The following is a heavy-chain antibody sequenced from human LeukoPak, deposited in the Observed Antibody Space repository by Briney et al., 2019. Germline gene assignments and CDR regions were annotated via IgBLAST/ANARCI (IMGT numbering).Heavy chain of an antibody. D-gene: IGHD6-13*01. CDR3: AKGDTMYSSSWYLSYDY. V-gene: IGHV3-23*01. Sequence: PGGSLRLSCAASGFTFSSYAMSWVRQAPGKGLEWVSAISGSGGSTYYADSVKGRFTISRDNSKNTLYLQMNSPRAEDTAVYYCAKGDTMYSSSWYLSYDYWGQGTLVTVSS. J-gene: IGHJ4*02. CDR2: ISGSGGST. CDR1: GFTFSSYA.